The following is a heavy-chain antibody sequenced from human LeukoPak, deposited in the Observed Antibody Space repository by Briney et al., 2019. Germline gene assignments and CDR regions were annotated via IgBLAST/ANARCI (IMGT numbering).Heavy chain of an antibody. Sequence: ASVKVSCKASGYTFTGYYMHWVRQAPGQGLEWMGWINPNSGGTNYAQKFQGRVTMTRDTSISTAYMELSSLRSEDTAVYYCARDSYYYDSSGYYRFDYWGQGTLVTVSS. D-gene: IGHD3-22*01. CDR1: GYTFTGYY. J-gene: IGHJ4*02. V-gene: IGHV1-2*02. CDR2: INPNSGGT. CDR3: ARDSYYYDSSGYYRFDY.